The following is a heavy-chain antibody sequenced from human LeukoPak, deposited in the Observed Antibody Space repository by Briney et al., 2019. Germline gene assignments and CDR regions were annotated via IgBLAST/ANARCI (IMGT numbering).Heavy chain of an antibody. D-gene: IGHD3-16*01. V-gene: IGHV3-30*04. CDR2: ISYDGSNK. J-gene: IGHJ3*02. CDR3: AKDRNVWGNGAFDI. Sequence: GSLRLSCAASGFTFSSYAMHWVRQAPGKGLEWVAVISYDGSNKYYADSVKGRFTISRDNSKNTLYLQMNSLRAEDTAVYYCAKDRNVWGNGAFDIWGQGTMVTVSS. CDR1: GFTFSSYA.